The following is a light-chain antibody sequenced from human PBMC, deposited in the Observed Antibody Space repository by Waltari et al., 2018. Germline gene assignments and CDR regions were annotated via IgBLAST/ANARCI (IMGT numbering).Light chain of an antibody. V-gene: IGLV3-1*01. CDR1: KLGNKY. J-gene: IGLJ3*02. CDR2: QDN. CDR3: QTCDGSTVV. Sequence: SFELTQPPSLSVSPGQTASITCSGDKLGNKYACWYQQKAGQSPVLVLYQDNKRPAGIPERFSGSNSGSTATLKISGSQAMDEADYYCQTCDGSTVVFGGGTKLTVL.